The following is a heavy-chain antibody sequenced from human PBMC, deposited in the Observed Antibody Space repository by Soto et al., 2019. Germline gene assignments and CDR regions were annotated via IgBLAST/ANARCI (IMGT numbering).Heavy chain of an antibody. Sequence: ASVKVSCKASGYTFTSYAMHWVRQAPGQRLEWMGWINAGNGNTKYSQKFQGRVTITRDTSASTAYMELSSMRSEDTAVYYCARERRLVRRWFDPWGQGTLVTVSS. J-gene: IGHJ5*02. CDR2: INAGNGNT. D-gene: IGHD6-6*01. CDR3: ARERRLVRRWFDP. V-gene: IGHV1-3*01. CDR1: GYTFTSYA.